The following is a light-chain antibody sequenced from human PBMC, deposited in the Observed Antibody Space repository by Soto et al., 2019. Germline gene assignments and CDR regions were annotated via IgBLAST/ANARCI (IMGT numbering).Light chain of an antibody. CDR3: QQRSNWPAVT. Sequence: EIVLTQSPATLSLSPGERATLSCRASQSVSSYLAWYQQKPGQAPRLLIYDAFNRATGIPARFSGSGSGTDFTLTISSLEPEDFAVYYCQQRSNWPAVTFGPGTKVDIK. J-gene: IGKJ3*01. V-gene: IGKV3-11*01. CDR2: DAF. CDR1: QSVSSY.